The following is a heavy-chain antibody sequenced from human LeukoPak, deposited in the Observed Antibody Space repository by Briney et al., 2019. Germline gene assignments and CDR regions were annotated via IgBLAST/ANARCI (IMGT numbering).Heavy chain of an antibody. CDR2: INAGNGNT. CDR1: GYTFTSYA. CDR3: ALVVTAIGSVGDYFDY. Sequence: ASVKVSCKASGYTFTSYAMHWVRQAPGQRLEWMGWINAGNGNTKYSQKFQGRVTITRDTSASTAYMELSSLRSEDTAVYYCALVVTAIGSVGDYFDYWGQGTLVTVSS. J-gene: IGHJ4*02. D-gene: IGHD2-21*02. V-gene: IGHV1-3*01.